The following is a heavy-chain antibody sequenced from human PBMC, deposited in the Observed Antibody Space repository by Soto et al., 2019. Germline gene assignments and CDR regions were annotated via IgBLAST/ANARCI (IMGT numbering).Heavy chain of an antibody. J-gene: IGHJ3*02. CDR1: GFTFSSYV. D-gene: IGHD2-2*01. Sequence: QVQLVQSGGGVVQPGRSLRLSCAASGFTFSSYVTHWVRQAPGKGLEWVAVISHDGNNKYYADSVKGRFTISRDNSKNTLYLQMNSLTTEDTAVYYCAKGGPDCASTTCYLLVAFAIWGQGTMVTVSS. V-gene: IGHV3-30*18. CDR3: AKGGPDCASTTCYLLVAFAI. CDR2: ISHDGNNK.